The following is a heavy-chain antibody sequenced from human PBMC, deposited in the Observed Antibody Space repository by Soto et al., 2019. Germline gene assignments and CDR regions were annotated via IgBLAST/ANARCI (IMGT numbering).Heavy chain of an antibody. V-gene: IGHV1-18*01. Sequence: QVQLVQSGTEVKKPGASVKVSCKASGYSFPSYGISWVRQAPGQGLEWMGWISIHNRNTYYAEKFQGRVTMTADTSTTTAHLELRSLRSDETAVYYCARGESLWEWGQGTLVTVSS. J-gene: IGHJ4*02. CDR2: ISIHNRNT. CDR3: ARGESLWE. D-gene: IGHD3-16*01. CDR1: GYSFPSYG.